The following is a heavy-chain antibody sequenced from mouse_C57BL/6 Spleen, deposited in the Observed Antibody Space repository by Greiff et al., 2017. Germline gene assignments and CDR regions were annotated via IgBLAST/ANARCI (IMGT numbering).Heavy chain of an antibody. D-gene: IGHD3-2*02. V-gene: IGHV1-55*01. J-gene: IGHJ3*01. CDR2: IYPGSGST. Sequence: QVQLQQPGAELVKPGASVKMSCKASGYTFTSYWITWVKQRPGQGLEWIGDIYPGSGSTNYNEKFKSKATLTVETSSSTAYMQLSSLTSEDSAVYYCAIDSSGLFAYCGQGTLVTVSA. CDR3: AIDSSGLFAY. CDR1: GYTFTSYW.